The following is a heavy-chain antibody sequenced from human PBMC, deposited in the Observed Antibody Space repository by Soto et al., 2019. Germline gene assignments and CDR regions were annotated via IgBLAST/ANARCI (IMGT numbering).Heavy chain of an antibody. CDR3: AKGPTPHYCSGGSCYYFDY. V-gene: IGHV3-30*18. CDR1: GFTFGSYG. CDR2: ISYDGSNK. J-gene: IGHJ4*02. Sequence: QVQLVESGGGVVQPGRSLRLSCAASGFTFGSYGMHWVRQAPGKGLEWVAVISYDGSNKYYADSVKGRFTISRDNSKNTLYLQMNSLRAEDTAVYYCAKGPTPHYCSGGSCYYFDYWGQGTLVTVSS. D-gene: IGHD2-15*01.